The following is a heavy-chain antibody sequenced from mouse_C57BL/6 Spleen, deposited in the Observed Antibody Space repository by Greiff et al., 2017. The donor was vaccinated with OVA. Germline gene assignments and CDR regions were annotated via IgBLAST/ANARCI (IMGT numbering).Heavy chain of an antibody. J-gene: IGHJ2*01. CDR1: GYSITSGYY. V-gene: IGHV3-6*01. CDR2: ISYDGSN. Sequence: EVKLMESGPGLVKPSQSLSLTCSVTGYSITSGYYWNWIRQFPGNKLEWMGYISYDGSNNYNPSLKNRISITRDTSKNQFFLKLNSVTTADTATYYCARDPFDYWGQGTTLTVSS. CDR3: ARDPFDY.